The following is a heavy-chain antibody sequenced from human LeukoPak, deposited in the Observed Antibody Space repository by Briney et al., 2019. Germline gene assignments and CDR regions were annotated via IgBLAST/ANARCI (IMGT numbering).Heavy chain of an antibody. D-gene: IGHD3-3*01. J-gene: IGHJ3*02. V-gene: IGHV3-74*01. CDR1: GFTFSSYS. CDR2: INSDGSST. Sequence: GGSLRLSCAASGFTFSSYSMNWVRQAPGKGLVWVSRINSDGSSTSYADSVKGRFTISRDKAKNTLYLQMNSLRVEDTAVYYCARGFTIFGVVNDGFDIWGQGTTVTVSS. CDR3: ARGFTIFGVVNDGFDI.